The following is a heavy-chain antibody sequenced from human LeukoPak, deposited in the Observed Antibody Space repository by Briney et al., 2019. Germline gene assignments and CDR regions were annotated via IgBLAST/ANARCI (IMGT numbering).Heavy chain of an antibody. D-gene: IGHD3-3*01. CDR1: GYTFTGYY. J-gene: IGHJ4*02. V-gene: IGHV1-2*02. CDR3: ASWGWIFGVVIIAFDY. Sequence: ASVKVSCKASGYTFTGYYMHWVRQAPGQGLEWIGWINPNSGGTNYAQKFQGRVTMTRDTSISTAYMELSRLRSDDTAVYYCASWGWIFGVVIIAFDYWGQGTLVTVSS. CDR2: INPNSGGT.